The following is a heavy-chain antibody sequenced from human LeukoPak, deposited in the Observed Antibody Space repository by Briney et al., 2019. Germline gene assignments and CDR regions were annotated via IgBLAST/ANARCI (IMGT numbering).Heavy chain of an antibody. Sequence: SQTLSLTCTVSGGSISSGSYYWSWIRQPAGKGLEWIGRIYTSGSTNYNPSLKSRVTISVDTSKNQFSLKLSSVTAADTAVYYCAREGYYYDSSVFDYWGQGTLVTVPS. CDR3: AREGYYYDSSVFDY. CDR2: IYTSGST. J-gene: IGHJ4*02. V-gene: IGHV4-61*02. CDR1: GGSISSGSYY. D-gene: IGHD3-22*01.